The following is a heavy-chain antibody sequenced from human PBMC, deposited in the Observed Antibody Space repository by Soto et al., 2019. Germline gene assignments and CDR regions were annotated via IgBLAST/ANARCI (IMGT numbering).Heavy chain of an antibody. J-gene: IGHJ4*01. CDR3: ARVAMVRGVIIPSFYFDY. Sequence: SETLSLTCTVSGGSISSYYWSWIRQPPGKGLEWIGYIYYSGSTNYSPSLKSRVTISVDTSKNQFSLKLSSVTAADTAVYYCARVAMVRGVIIPSFYFDYWGHGTLVTVSS. V-gene: IGHV4-59*08. CDR2: IYYSGST. D-gene: IGHD3-10*01. CDR1: GGSISSYY.